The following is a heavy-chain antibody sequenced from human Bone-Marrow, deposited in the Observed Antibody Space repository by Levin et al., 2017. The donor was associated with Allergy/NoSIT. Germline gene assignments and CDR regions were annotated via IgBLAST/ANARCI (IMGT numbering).Heavy chain of an antibody. CDR2: INHSGST. Sequence: SQTLSLTCAVYGGSFSGSYWSWIRQPPGKGLEWIGEINHSGSTNYNPSLKSRVTISVDTSKNQFSLKLSSVTAADTAVYYCARGNTYYDYVWGSYRSGGWFDPWGQGTLVTVSS. CDR3: ARGNTYYDYVWGSYRSGGWFDP. D-gene: IGHD3-16*02. J-gene: IGHJ5*02. CDR1: GGSFSGSY. V-gene: IGHV4-34*01.